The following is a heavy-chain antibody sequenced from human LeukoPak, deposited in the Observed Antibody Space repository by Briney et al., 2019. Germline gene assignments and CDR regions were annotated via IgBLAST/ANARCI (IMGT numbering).Heavy chain of an antibody. Sequence: SETLSLTCAVYGGSFSGYYWNWIRQPPGKGLEWIGSIYHSGSTYYNPSLKSRVTISVDTSKNQFSLKLSSVTAADTAVYYCARLLWFGELSPYYFDYWGQGTLVTVSS. CDR3: ARLLWFGELSPYYFDY. CDR1: GGSFSGYY. D-gene: IGHD3-10*01. V-gene: IGHV4-34*01. J-gene: IGHJ4*02. CDR2: IYHSGST.